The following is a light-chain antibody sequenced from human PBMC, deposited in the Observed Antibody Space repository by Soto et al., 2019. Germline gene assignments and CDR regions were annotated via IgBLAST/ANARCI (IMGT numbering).Light chain of an antibody. CDR2: GAS. CDR1: QSISSSY. J-gene: IGKJ2*01. CDR3: QQYDNSIYT. V-gene: IGKV3-20*01. Sequence: EIVLTQSPGTLSLSPGERATLSCRASQSISSSYLAWYQQRPGQTPRLLIYGASSRATGIPDRFSGSGSGTDFTLTISRLEPEDCAVYYCQQYDNSIYTFGQGTKLEIK.